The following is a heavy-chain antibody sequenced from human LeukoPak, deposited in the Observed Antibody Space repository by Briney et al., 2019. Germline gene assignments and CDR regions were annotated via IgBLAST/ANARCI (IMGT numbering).Heavy chain of an antibody. CDR1: GFTFGDYA. CDR3: TRERRFTTGTLDISETHDY. CDR2: IRSKAYGGTT. J-gene: IGHJ4*02. Sequence: PGGSLRLSCTASGFTFGDYAMSWVRQAPGKGLEWVGFIRSKAYGGTTEYAASVKGRFTISRDDSKSIAYLQMNSLKTEDTAVYYCTRERRFTTGTLDISETHDYWGQGTLVTVSS. D-gene: IGHD1-1*01. V-gene: IGHV3-49*04.